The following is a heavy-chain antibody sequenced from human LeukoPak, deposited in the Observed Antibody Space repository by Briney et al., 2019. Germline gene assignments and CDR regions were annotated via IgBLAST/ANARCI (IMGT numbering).Heavy chain of an antibody. D-gene: IGHD3-3*01. CDR1: GFTFSSYW. V-gene: IGHV3-30*02. CDR3: AKTYDFWSGYYTGLDY. Sequence: QSGGSLRLSCAASGFTFSSYWMHWVRQAPGKGLGWVAFIRYDGSNKYYADSVKGRFTISRDNSKNTLYLQMNSLRAEDTAVYYCAKTYDFWSGYYTGLDYWGQGTLVTVSS. J-gene: IGHJ4*02. CDR2: IRYDGSNK.